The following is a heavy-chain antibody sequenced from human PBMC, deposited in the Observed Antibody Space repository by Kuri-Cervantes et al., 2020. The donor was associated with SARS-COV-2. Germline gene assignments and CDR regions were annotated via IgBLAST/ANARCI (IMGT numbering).Heavy chain of an antibody. J-gene: IGHJ2*01. D-gene: IGHD3-3*01. Sequence: GESLKISCAASGFTVSSNYMSWVRQAPGKGLEWVSIIYSCGSTDNADSVKGRFTISRDNAKNSLYLQMNSLRAEDTAVYYCARDAHMVRFLEWLLTFGYFDLWGRGTLVTVSS. CDR3: ARDAHMVRFLEWLLTFGYFDL. V-gene: IGHV3-66*03. CDR1: GFTVSSNY. CDR2: IYSCGST.